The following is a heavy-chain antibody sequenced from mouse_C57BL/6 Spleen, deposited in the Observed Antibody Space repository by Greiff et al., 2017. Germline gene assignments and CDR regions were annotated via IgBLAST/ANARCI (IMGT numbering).Heavy chain of an antibody. D-gene: IGHD2-1*01. CDR2: IWSGGST. V-gene: IGHV2-2*01. CDR3: ARCGNYGDVAMDY. J-gene: IGHJ4*01. Sequence: VKLQESGPGLVQPSQSLSISCPASGFSLTSYGVHWVRQSPGKGLEWLGVIWSGGSTDYNAAFISRLSISKDNSKSQVFFKMNSLQADDTAIYYCARCGNYGDVAMDYWGPGTSVTVSS. CDR1: GFSLTSYG.